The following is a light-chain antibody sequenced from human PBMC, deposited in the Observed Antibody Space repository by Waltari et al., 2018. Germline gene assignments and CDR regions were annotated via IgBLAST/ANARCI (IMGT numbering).Light chain of an antibody. J-gene: IGLJ2*01. CDR2: DVS. Sequence: QSALTQPASVSGSPGQSITISCTGINGDVGGYYYVSWYQQYPGKAPKLLIYDVSHRPSGFSSRFSASKSCNPASLTISGLQTEDEADDYCTSYRSTNTRVIFGGGTKLAVL. CDR3: TSYRSTNTRVI. V-gene: IGLV2-14*03. CDR1: NGDVGGYYY.